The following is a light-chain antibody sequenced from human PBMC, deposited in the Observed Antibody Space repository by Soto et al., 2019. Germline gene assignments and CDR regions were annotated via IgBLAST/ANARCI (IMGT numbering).Light chain of an antibody. V-gene: IGLV1-40*01. Sequence: QSVLTQPPSVSGAPGQTGTISCTGGSSNIGAGYDVNWYQQLPGTAPKLLISGISDRPSGVPDRFSGSKSGTSASLAITGVQAEDETDDYCQSFDSGLSGYVFGTGTKLTVL. CDR2: GIS. CDR1: SSNIGAGYD. CDR3: QSFDSGLSGYV. J-gene: IGLJ1*01.